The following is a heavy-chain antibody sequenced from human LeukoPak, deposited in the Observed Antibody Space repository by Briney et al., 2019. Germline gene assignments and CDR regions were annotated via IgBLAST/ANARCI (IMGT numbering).Heavy chain of an antibody. V-gene: IGHV3-30-3*01. CDR2: ISYDGSNK. Sequence: PGGSLRLSCAASGFTFSSYAMHWVRQAPGKGLEWVAVISYDGSNKYYADSVKGRFTISRDNSKNTLYLQMNSLRAEDTAVYYCAREGYSYGYETLNYFDYWGQGTLVTASS. J-gene: IGHJ4*02. CDR1: GFTFSSYA. D-gene: IGHD5-18*01. CDR3: AREGYSYGYETLNYFDY.